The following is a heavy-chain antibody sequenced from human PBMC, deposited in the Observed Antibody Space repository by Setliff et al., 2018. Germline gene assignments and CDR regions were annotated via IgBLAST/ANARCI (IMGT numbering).Heavy chain of an antibody. CDR1: GGSISTKNYY. D-gene: IGHD5-18*01. J-gene: IGHJ4*02. Sequence: PSETLSLTCTVSGGSISTKNYYWGWIRQPPGKGLKWIGNIYYSGGTYYSPSLKSRVTISVDTSENQFSLKLNSVTAADTAVYYCAGGGGWIQLFDYWGLGTQVTVS. V-gene: IGHV4-39*01. CDR3: AGGGGWIQLFDY. CDR2: IYYSGGT.